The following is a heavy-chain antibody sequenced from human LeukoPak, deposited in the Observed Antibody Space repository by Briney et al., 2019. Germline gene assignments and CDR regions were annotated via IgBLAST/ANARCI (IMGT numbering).Heavy chain of an antibody. CDR2: IYYSGST. J-gene: IGHJ6*02. V-gene: IGHV4-61*01. CDR1: GGSVSSANYY. CDR3: ARVSVYYYYGMDV. Sequence: RASETLSLTCSVSGGSVSSANYYWSWVRQPPGKGLEWIGYIYYSGSTTYNPSLKSRVTISVDTSKNQFSLKLSSVTAADTAVYYCARVSVYYYYGMDVWGQVTTVTVSS.